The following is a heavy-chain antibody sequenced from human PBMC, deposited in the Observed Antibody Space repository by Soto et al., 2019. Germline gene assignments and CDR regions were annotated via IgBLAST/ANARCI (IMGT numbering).Heavy chain of an antibody. D-gene: IGHD3-22*01. CDR3: AKDRGYYDSSGYYGDYYYYGMDV. CDR1: GFTFSSYG. Sequence: QVQLVESGGGVVQPGRSLRLSCAASGFTFSSYGMHWVRQAPGKGLEWVAVISYDGSNKYYADSVKGRFTISRDNSKNTLYLQMNSLRAEDTAVYYCAKDRGYYDSSGYYGDYYYYGMDVWGQGTTVTVSS. CDR2: ISYDGSNK. J-gene: IGHJ6*02. V-gene: IGHV3-30*18.